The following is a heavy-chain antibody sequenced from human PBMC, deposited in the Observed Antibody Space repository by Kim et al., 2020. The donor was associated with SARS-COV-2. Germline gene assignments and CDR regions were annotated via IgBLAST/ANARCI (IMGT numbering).Heavy chain of an antibody. CDR1: GFTFSSYA. V-gene: IGHV3-23*01. Sequence: GGSLRLSCAASGFTFSSYAMSWVRQAPGKGLEWVSAISGSGGSTYYADSVKGRFTISRDNSKNTLYLQMNSLRAEDTAVYYCAKERVQETPAAMPWCWFDPWGQGTLVTVSS. CDR3: AKERVQETPAAMPWCWFDP. CDR2: ISGSGGST. D-gene: IGHD2-2*01. J-gene: IGHJ5*02.